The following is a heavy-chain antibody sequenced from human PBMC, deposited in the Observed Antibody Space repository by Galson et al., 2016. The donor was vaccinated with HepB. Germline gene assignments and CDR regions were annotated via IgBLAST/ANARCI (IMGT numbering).Heavy chain of an antibody. CDR3: ASSGGFGSGTYYVY. CDR1: GFTFSTYA. J-gene: IGHJ4*02. D-gene: IGHD3-10*01. CDR2: IWYDGSKK. V-gene: IGHV3-33*01. Sequence: SLRLSCAASGFTFSTYAMRWVRQAPGKGLEWVAVIWYDGSKKKYADAVKGRFTISRDNSKNTLYLQMNSLRAEDTAVYYCASSGGFGSGTYYVYWGQGTLVTVSS.